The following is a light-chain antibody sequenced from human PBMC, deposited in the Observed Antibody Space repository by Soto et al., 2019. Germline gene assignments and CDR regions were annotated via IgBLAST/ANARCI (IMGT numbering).Light chain of an antibody. V-gene: IGLV1-44*01. CDR3: AAWDDSLNGYV. Sequence: QSVLTQPPSASGTPGQRVTISCSGSSSNIGRNTVNWYQQVPGTAPKLLIFSNDQRPSGVPDRFSASKSGISASLAISGLQSEDEADYYCAAWDDSLNGYVFTTGTKVTVL. CDR1: SSNIGRNT. J-gene: IGLJ1*01. CDR2: SND.